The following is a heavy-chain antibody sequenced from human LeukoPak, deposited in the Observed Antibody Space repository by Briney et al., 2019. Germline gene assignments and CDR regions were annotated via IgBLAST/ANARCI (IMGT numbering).Heavy chain of an antibody. D-gene: IGHD6-19*01. CDR1: GGSISSYY. V-gene: IGHV4-59*01. Sequence: SETLSLTCTVSGGSISSYYWSWIRQPPGKGLEWIGYIYYSGSTNYNPSLKGRLTISLDTSKKQLSLKLSSVTAADTAVYYCARAKNGVAGFFDYWGQGILVTVSS. J-gene: IGHJ4*02. CDR2: IYYSGST. CDR3: ARAKNGVAGFFDY.